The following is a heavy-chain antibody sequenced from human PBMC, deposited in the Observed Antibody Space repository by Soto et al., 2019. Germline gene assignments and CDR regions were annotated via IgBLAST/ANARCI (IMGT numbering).Heavy chain of an antibody. CDR1: GGSLRSGDYY. CDR2: VYYSGST. J-gene: IGHJ5*02. D-gene: IGHD2-15*01. CDR3: ARVATPIGNCFDP. V-gene: IGHV4-31*03. Sequence: PSETLSLTCTVSGGSLRSGDYYWTWIRLLPGKGLEWIGYVYYSGSTYYNPSLRSRATISVDTSVNQFSLKLNSVTAADTALYYWARVATPIGNCFDPWGRGPWSPSPQ.